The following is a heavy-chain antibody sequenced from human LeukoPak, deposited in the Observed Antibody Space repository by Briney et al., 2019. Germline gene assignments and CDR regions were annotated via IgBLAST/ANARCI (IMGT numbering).Heavy chain of an antibody. CDR2: INHSGST. J-gene: IGHJ4*02. CDR3: ARAEINDYSRY. Sequence: SETLSLTCAVYGGSFSGYYWSWIRQPPGKGLEWIGEINHSGSTNYNPSLKSRVTISVDTSTNKASLKLTSVTAADTAVYHCARAEINDYSRYWGPGIPVIVSS. V-gene: IGHV4-34*01. CDR1: GGSFSGYY. D-gene: IGHD4-11*01.